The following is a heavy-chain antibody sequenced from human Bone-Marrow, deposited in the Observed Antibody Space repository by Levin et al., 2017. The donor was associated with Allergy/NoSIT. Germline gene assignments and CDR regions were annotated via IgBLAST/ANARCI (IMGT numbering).Heavy chain of an antibody. V-gene: IGHV4-34*01. CDR3: ARTQDKYSGYGNFDN. Sequence: SETLSLTCGVYGASLDGHYWSWIRQPPGKGLEWIAEINRSGTANYKSSLKSRVTVSVDTSQNQFSLKVTSVTAADTAVYYCARTQDKYSGYGNFDNWGQGTLVTVSS. CDR1: GASLDGHY. CDR2: INRSGTA. D-gene: IGHD5-12*01. J-gene: IGHJ4*02.